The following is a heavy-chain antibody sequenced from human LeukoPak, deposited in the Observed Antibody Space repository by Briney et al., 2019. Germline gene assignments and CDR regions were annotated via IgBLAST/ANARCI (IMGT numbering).Heavy chain of an antibody. D-gene: IGHD6-6*01. CDR2: INPNSGGT. CDR1: GYTFTGYY. Sequence: GASVKVSCKASGYTFTGYYMHWVRQAPGQGLEWMGWINPNSGGTNYAQKFQGRVTMTRDTSISTAYMELSRLRSDDTAVYYCARDRFRSSSSLFGYWGQGTLVTVSS. CDR3: ARDRFRSSSSLFGY. V-gene: IGHV1-2*02. J-gene: IGHJ4*02.